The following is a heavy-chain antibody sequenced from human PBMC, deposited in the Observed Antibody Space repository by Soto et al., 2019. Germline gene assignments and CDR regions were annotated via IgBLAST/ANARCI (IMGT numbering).Heavy chain of an antibody. Sequence: SETLSLTCTVSGGSVSSGSYYWSWIRQPPGKGLEWIGYIYYSGSTNYNPSLKSRVTISVDTSKNQFSLKLSSVTAADTAVYYCARDLRKDTMVRGVLAFDIWGQGTMVTVSS. CDR2: IYYSGST. CDR1: GGSVSSGSYY. V-gene: IGHV4-61*01. J-gene: IGHJ3*02. CDR3: ARDLRKDTMVRGVLAFDI. D-gene: IGHD3-10*01.